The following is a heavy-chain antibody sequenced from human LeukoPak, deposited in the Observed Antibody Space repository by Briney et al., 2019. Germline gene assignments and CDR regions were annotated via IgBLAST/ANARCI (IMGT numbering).Heavy chain of an antibody. D-gene: IGHD1-26*01. CDR1: VYTFTSYY. Sequence: ASVKVSCTASVYTFTSYYMHWVRQAPGQGLEWMGIINPSGGSTSYAQKFQGRVTMTRDTSTSTVYMELSSLRSEDTAVYYCARPRLGQYYFDYWGQGTLVTVSS. CDR2: INPSGGST. V-gene: IGHV1-46*01. CDR3: ARPRLGQYYFDY. J-gene: IGHJ4*02.